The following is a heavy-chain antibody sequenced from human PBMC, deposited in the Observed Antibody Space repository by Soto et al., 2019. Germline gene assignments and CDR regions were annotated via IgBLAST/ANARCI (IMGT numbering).Heavy chain of an antibody. V-gene: IGHV1-69*01. CDR1: GGTFSSYT. D-gene: IGHD6-19*01. CDR3: ASTAYSSGYYFDY. Sequence: SVKVSFKASGGTFSSYTISWLRHTPGQGLEWMGGIIPIFGTANYAQKFQGRVTITADESTSTAYMELSSLRSEDTAVYYCASTAYSSGYYFDYWGQGTLVTVSS. J-gene: IGHJ4*02. CDR2: IIPIFGTA.